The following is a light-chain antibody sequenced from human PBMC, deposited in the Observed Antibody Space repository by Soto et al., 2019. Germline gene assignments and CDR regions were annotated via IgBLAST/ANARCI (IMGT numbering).Light chain of an antibody. CDR1: QSVLYSSNNKNY. CDR2: WAS. V-gene: IGKV4-1*01. J-gene: IGKJ5*01. Sequence: DIVMTQSPDSLALSLGYRSTINCNSSQSVLYSSNNKNYLAWYKQKPGQPPKLLISWASTRESGVPDRFSGSGSGTNFTLTISSLQAEDVAVYYCQQYYSTLITFGQGTRLEIK. CDR3: QQYYSTLIT.